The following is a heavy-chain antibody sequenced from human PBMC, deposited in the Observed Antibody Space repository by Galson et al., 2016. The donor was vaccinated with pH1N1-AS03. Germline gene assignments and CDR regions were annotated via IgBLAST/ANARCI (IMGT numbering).Heavy chain of an antibody. J-gene: IGHJ6*02. Sequence: SVKVSCKASGYIFTGFYVHWVRQAPGQGLEWMGWINTDSGVTDYAQKFEAWVTMARDTSVSTAYMELYGLKSDDTAVYYCARDPRGPCTSATCPTTYYFGMDVWGQGTTVIVSS. V-gene: IGHV1-2*04. CDR2: INTDSGVT. CDR3: ARDPRGPCTSATCPTTYYFGMDV. CDR1: GYIFTGFY. D-gene: IGHD2-2*01.